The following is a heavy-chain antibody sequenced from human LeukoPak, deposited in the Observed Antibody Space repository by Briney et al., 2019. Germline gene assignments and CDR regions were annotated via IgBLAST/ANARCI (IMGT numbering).Heavy chain of an antibody. CDR2: IYPSDSET. V-gene: IGHV5-51*01. Sequence: GESLKISCKGSGYTFNNYWIGWVRQMPGKGPVWMGIIYPSDSETRFSPSFQGQVSFSADTSISTAYVQWSDLKPSDTAMYYCARWRGSYYFDYWGQGTLVTVPS. CDR3: ARWRGSYYFDY. CDR1: GYTFNNYW. D-gene: IGHD3-10*01. J-gene: IGHJ4*02.